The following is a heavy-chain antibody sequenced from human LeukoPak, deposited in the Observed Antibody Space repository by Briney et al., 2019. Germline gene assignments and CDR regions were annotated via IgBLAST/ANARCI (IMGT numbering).Heavy chain of an antibody. CDR1: GGSFSGYY. Sequence: LETLSLTCAVYGGSFSGYYWSWIRQPPGKGLEWIGEINHSGSTNYNPSLKSRVTISVDTSKNQFSLKLSSVTAADTAVYYCARAQYYDYVWGSYRTPFDYWGQGTLVTVSS. J-gene: IGHJ4*02. CDR2: INHSGST. CDR3: ARAQYYDYVWGSYRTPFDY. D-gene: IGHD3-16*02. V-gene: IGHV4-34*01.